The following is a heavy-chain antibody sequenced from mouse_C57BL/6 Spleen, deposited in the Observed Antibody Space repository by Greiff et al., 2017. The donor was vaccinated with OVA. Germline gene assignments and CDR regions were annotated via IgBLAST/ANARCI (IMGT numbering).Heavy chain of an antibody. D-gene: IGHD3-2*02. J-gene: IGHJ2*01. V-gene: IGHV1-4*01. CDR3: ARDSSGSY. Sequence: QVHVKQSGAELARPGASVKMSCKASGYTFTSYTMHWVKQRPGQGLEWIGYINPSSGYTKYNQKFKDKATLTADKSSSTAYMQLSSLTSEDSAVYYCARDSSGSYWGQGTTLTVSS. CDR2: INPSSGYT. CDR1: GYTFTSYT.